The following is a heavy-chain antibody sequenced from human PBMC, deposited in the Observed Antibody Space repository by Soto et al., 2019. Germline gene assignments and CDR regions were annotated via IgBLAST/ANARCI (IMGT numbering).Heavy chain of an antibody. CDR2: ISGSGFRT. D-gene: IGHD3-3*01. Sequence: EMQLLESGGGLVQPGGSLRLACAASGFSFSNYAMTWVRQAPGKGLEWVAIISGSGFRTYYAGSVKGRITISRDNAQNTLYLQLNSLRAEETPVYYCAKAARDFWSGYFRHYFDNWGQGTRVTVSS. CDR1: GFSFSNYA. CDR3: AKAARDFWSGYFRHYFDN. J-gene: IGHJ4*02. V-gene: IGHV3-23*01.